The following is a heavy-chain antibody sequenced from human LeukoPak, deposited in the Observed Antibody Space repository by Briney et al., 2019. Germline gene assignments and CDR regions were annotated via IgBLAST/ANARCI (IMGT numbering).Heavy chain of an antibody. J-gene: IGHJ6*02. CDR1: GGSISSYY. Sequence: PSETLSLTCTVSGGSISSYYWSWIRQPPGKGLEWIGYIYYSGSTNYNPSLKSRVTISVDTSKNQFSLKLSSVTAADTAVYYCATRGDRYYYGMDVWGQGTTVTVSS. D-gene: IGHD2-21*01. CDR2: IYYSGST. V-gene: IGHV4-59*01. CDR3: ATRGDRYYYGMDV.